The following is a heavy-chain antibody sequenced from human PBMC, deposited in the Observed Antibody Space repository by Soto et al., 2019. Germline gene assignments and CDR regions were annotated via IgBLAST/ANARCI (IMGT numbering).Heavy chain of an antibody. V-gene: IGHV6-1*01. CDR1: GDSVLRYNAV. Sequence: SPTLSLPCGISGDSVLRYNAVWNWIRQSPSRGLEWLGRTFHRSKCYNDYAVSMKSRITISPDTSKNQFSLQLTSVTPDYAGVYYCARACGTFFGLFPHFHLWGQGTLVTVSS. D-gene: IGHD3-3*01. J-gene: IGHJ4*02. CDR3: ARACGTFFGLFPHFHL. CDR2: TFHRSKCYN.